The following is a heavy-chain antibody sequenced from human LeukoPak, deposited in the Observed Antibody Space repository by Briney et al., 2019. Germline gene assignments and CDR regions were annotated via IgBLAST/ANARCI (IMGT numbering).Heavy chain of an antibody. CDR3: ARDRDSGSYYDFDY. J-gene: IGHJ4*02. CDR2: IYSSGST. CDR1: GASISSGSNY. V-gene: IGHV4-39*07. Sequence: SETLSLTCSVSGASISSGSNYWGWIRQPPGKTLEWIGSIYSSGSTYYNPSLKSRVIIIIDTPKNHFSLTLSSVTAADTAVYYCARDRDSGSYYDFDYWGQGTLVTVSS. D-gene: IGHD1-26*01.